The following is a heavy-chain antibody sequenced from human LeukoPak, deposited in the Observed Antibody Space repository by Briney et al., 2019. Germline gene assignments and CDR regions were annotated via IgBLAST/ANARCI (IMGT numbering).Heavy chain of an antibody. CDR3: ARDFVETGVVGFDM. CDR2: VYNGGRT. V-gene: IGHV4-4*07. J-gene: IGHJ3*02. CDR1: GDSIGTYF. D-gene: IGHD2-8*02. Sequence: PSETLSLTCTVSGDSIGTYFWNWIRQSAGEGLEWIGHVYNGGRTNYNPSLKGRVTISVDTSRNLFSLRLSSVTAADTAVYYCARDFVETGVVGFDMWGQWTMVTVSS.